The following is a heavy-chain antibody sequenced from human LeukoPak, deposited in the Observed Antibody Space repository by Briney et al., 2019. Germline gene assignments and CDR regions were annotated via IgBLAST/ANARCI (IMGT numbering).Heavy chain of an antibody. V-gene: IGHV4-59*01. D-gene: IGHD3-16*01. Sequence: SETLSLTCTVSGGSISTCYWTWIRQPPGKGLEWIGYIHHSGSTNYNPSLKNRVTISVDTSKNQFSLKLNSVTAADTAVYYCAGEAWGRLDYWGQGTLVTVSS. CDR1: GGSISTCY. CDR2: IHHSGST. J-gene: IGHJ4*02. CDR3: AGEAWGRLDY.